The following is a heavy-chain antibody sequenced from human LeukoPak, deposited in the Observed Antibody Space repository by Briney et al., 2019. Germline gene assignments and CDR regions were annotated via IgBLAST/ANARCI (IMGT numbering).Heavy chain of an antibody. CDR2: IWYDGSIK. CDR1: GFNFSTYG. J-gene: IGHJ3*02. D-gene: IGHD6-19*01. V-gene: IGHV3-33*01. Sequence: GGSLRLSCAASGFNFSTYGMHWVRRAPGKGLEWVAVIWYDGSIKNYADSVKGRFTISRDNSKNTLYLQMNSLRAEDTAVYYCASPRIAVAGFDIWGQGTMVTVSS. CDR3: ASPRIAVAGFDI.